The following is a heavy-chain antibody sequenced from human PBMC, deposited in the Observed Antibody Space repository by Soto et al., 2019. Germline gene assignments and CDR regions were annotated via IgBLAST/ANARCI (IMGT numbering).Heavy chain of an antibody. V-gene: IGHV4-59*01. D-gene: IGHD6-19*01. J-gene: IGHJ4*02. CDR1: GGSISSYY. CDR3: ARSGNGWSPFEC. CDR2: VYDSGST. Sequence: ASETLSLTCTVSGGSISSYYWSWIRQPPGKGLEWIGYVYDSGSTNYNPSLRSRVTISLDTSKNQFSLKLNSVAAADTAVYYCARSGNGWSPFECWGQGALVTVSS.